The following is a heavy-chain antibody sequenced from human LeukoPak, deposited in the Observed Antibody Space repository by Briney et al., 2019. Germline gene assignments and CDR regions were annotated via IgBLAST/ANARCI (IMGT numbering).Heavy chain of an antibody. Sequence: SETLSLTCAFYGGSFSGYSLTWIRQPPGKGLEWIGEINHSGINHFNPSLKSRVTISADTSKKQVFLNLSSVTAADTAVYYCAKKKVDVMGNQYYYYYGLDVWGQGTTVTVSS. J-gene: IGHJ6*02. CDR3: AKKKVDVMGNQYYYYYGLDV. V-gene: IGHV4-34*01. CDR1: GGSFSGYS. CDR2: INHSGIN. D-gene: IGHD3-16*01.